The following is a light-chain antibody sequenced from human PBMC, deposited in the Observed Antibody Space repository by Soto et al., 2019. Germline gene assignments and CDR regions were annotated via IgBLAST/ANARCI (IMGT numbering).Light chain of an antibody. CDR3: QQYNKWPRGT. Sequence: EIGMTQSPATLSVSPGERATLSCRASQSVSKNIAWYQQKPGQGPRLLIYGASSRATGIPARFSGDGSGTEFNFTISSLQSADFAVYYCQQYNKWPRGTFGQGTKVDIK. CDR2: GAS. J-gene: IGKJ1*01. CDR1: QSVSKN. V-gene: IGKV3-15*01.